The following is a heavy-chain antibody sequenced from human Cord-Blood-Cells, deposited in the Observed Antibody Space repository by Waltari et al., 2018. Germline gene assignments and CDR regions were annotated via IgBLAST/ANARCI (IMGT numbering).Heavy chain of an antibody. D-gene: IGHD6-6*01. V-gene: IGHV3-30*14. CDR1: GFTFISYS. CDR2: ISYDGSNK. Sequence: QVMLVESGGGVVQPGRSLRVSCAASGFTFISYSLHWVRQAPGKGLAWVAVISYDGSNKYYADSVKGRFTISRDNSKNTLYLQMNSLRAEDTAVYYCARERIAALYFDYWGQGTLVTVSS. CDR3: ARERIAALYFDY. J-gene: IGHJ4*02.